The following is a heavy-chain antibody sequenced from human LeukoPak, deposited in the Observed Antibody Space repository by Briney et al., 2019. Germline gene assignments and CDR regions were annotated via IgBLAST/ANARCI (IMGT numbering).Heavy chain of an antibody. CDR1: GGSFSGYY. CDR2: INHSGST. J-gene: IGHJ4*02. Sequence: PSETLSLTCAVYGGSFSGYYWSWIRQPPGKGLEWIGEINHSGSTNYNPSLKSRVTISVDTSKNQFSLKLSSVTAADTAVHYCARGRIRYCSSTSCYYFDYWGQGTLVTVSS. D-gene: IGHD2-2*01. V-gene: IGHV4-34*01. CDR3: ARGRIRYCSSTSCYYFDY.